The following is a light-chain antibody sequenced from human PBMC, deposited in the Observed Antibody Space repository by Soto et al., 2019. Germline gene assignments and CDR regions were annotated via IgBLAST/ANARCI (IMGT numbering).Light chain of an antibody. CDR2: AAS. CDR3: QQTNSFPRT. V-gene: IGKV1-12*01. CDR1: QGVNRW. J-gene: IGKJ1*01. Sequence: DIQMTQSPSSVAASVGDRVTLTCRASQGVNRWLAWYQQKPGKAPKVLIYAASSLQSGVLSRFSGSGSGTDFTLTISSLQPEDFATYYCQQTNSFPRTFGQGTKVEI.